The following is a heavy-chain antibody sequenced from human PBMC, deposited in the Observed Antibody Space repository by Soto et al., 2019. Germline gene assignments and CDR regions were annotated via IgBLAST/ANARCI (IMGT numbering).Heavy chain of an antibody. D-gene: IGHD3-10*01. CDR3: ARSSGTRRPGLDY. CDR1: GGSIGSYY. CDR2: INYSGDT. J-gene: IGHJ4*02. Sequence: VELQESGPGLVKPSEPLSLPCTDPGGSIGSYYWSWLRQPPGKELERIGYINYSGDTNYNPFHKSRVSISVDTSKNQYSLKLSFVTAAGTVVYYYARSSGTRRPGLDYWGQGTLVTVSS. V-gene: IGHV4-59*08.